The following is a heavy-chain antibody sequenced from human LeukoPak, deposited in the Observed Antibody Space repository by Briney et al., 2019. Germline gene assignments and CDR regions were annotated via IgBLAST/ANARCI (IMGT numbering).Heavy chain of an antibody. CDR3: ARGGLVYDFLTGYYAPGLEYFHH. Sequence: ASVKVSCKTFGDTFIYHSISWVRQAPGQGLQWLGGIIPHVGSPRYTERLQDRITIPEDESTTTAYLELSSLRSDDTAVYYCARGGLVYDFLTGYYAPGLEYFHHWGQGSLVIVSS. J-gene: IGHJ1*01. V-gene: IGHV1-69*13. CDR2: IIPHVGSP. D-gene: IGHD3/OR15-3a*01. CDR1: GDTFIYHS.